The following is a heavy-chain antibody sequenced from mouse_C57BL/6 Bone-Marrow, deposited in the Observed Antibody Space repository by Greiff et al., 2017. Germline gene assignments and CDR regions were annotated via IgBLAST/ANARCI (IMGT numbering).Heavy chain of an antibody. CDR3: ARHETYYSNYGAY. D-gene: IGHD2-5*01. V-gene: IGHV5-6*01. CDR2: ISSGGSYT. J-gene: IGHJ3*01. Sequence: EVQLKESGGDLVKPGGSLKLSCAASGFTFSSYGMSWVRQTPDKRLEWVATISSGGSYTYYPDSVKGRFTISRDNAKNTLYLQMSSLKSEDTAMYYCARHETYYSNYGAYWGQGTLVTVSA. CDR1: GFTFSSYG.